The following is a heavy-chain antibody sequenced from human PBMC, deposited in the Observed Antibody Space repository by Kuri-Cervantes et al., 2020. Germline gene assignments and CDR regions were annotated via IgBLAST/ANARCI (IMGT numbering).Heavy chain of an antibody. V-gene: IGHV4-30-2*01. J-gene: IGHJ6*02. CDR1: GGSISSGGYS. Sequence: SETLSLTCAVSGGSISSGGYSWRWIRQPPGKGLEWIGYIYHSGSTYYNPSLKSRVTISVDRSKNQFSLKLSSVTAADTAVYYCARDHGSPDYYGMDVWGQGTTVTVSS. CDR3: ARDHGSPDYYGMDV. CDR2: IYHSGST.